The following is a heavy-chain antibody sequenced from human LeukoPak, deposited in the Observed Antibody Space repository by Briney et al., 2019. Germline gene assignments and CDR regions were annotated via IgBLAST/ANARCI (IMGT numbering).Heavy chain of an antibody. CDR2: INDRGRT. Sequence: PSETLSLTCAVYGGSFSNYYWSWIRQTPGKGMEWIGEINDRGRTNYNPSLLSRVTVSVHTSKNQFSLRLTSVTATDTAVYYCARRWNYGRNYYIDVWGKGATVSVSS. V-gene: IGHV4-34*01. D-gene: IGHD1-7*01. CDR3: ARRWNYGRNYYIDV. J-gene: IGHJ6*03. CDR1: GGSFSNYY.